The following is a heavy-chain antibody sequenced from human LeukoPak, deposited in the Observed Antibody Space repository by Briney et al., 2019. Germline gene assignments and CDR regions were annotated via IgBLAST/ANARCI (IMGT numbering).Heavy chain of an antibody. D-gene: IGHD6-6*01. Sequence: SETLSLTCAVYGGSFSGYYWSWIRQPPGKGLEWIGEINHSGSTYYNPSLKSRVTISVDRSKNQFSLKLSSVTAADTAVYYCARARTYSSSEIFDYWGQGTLVTVSS. CDR2: INHSGST. CDR1: GGSFSGYY. V-gene: IGHV4-34*01. CDR3: ARARTYSSSEIFDY. J-gene: IGHJ4*02.